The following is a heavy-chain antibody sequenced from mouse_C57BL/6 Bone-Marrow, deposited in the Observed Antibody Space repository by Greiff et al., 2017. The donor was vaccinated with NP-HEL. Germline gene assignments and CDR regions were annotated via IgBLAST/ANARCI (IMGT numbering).Heavy chain of an antibody. V-gene: IGHV1-76*01. CDR1: GYTFTDYY. CDR2: IYPGSGNT. D-gene: IGHD1-1*01. Sequence: VQGVESGAELVRPGASVKLSCKASGYTFTDYYINWVKQRPGQGLEWIARIYPGSGNTYYNEKFKGKATLTAEKSSSTAYMQLSSLTSEDSAVYFCARNYGSRFDVWGTGTTVTVSS. CDR3: ARNYGSRFDV. J-gene: IGHJ1*03.